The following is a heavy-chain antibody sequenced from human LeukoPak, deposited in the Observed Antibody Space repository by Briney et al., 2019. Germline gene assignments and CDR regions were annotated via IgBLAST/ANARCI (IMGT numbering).Heavy chain of an antibody. CDR2: ISGSGGST. J-gene: IGHJ4*02. D-gene: IGHD3-9*01. Sequence: GGTLRLSCAASGFTFSSYGMSWVRQAPGKGLEWVSAISGSGGSTYYVDSVKGRFTISRDNSKNTLYLQMNSLRAEDTAVYYCARGYPGYPPGYWGQGALVTVSS. CDR1: GFTFSSYG. CDR3: ARGYPGYPPGY. V-gene: IGHV3-23*01.